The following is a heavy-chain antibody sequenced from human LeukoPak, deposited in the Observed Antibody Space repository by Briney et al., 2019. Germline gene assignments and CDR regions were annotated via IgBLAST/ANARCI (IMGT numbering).Heavy chain of an antibody. CDR2: ISAYNGNT. V-gene: IGHV1-18*01. J-gene: IGHJ4*02. D-gene: IGHD6-13*01. CDR3: ARAAASGTLPPFDY. Sequence: ASVKVSCKASGYTFTCYGISWVRQAPGQGLEWMGWISAYNGNTNYAQKLQGRVTMTTDTSTSTAYMELRSLRSDDTAVYYCARAAASGTLPPFDYWGQGTLVTVSS. CDR1: GYTFTCYG.